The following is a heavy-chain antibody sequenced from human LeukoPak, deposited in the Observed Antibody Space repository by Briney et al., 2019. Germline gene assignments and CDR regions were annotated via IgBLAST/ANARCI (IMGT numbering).Heavy chain of an antibody. CDR3: AKDAGPDIVVVPAALDY. V-gene: IGHV3-30*18. J-gene: IGHJ4*02. Sequence: GRSLRLSCAASGFTFSSYGMHWDRQAPGNGLEWVAVISYDGSNKYYADSVKDRFTISRDNSKNTLYLQMNSLRAEDTAVYYCAKDAGPDIVVVPAALDYWGQGTLVTVSS. D-gene: IGHD2-2*01. CDR1: GFTFSSYG. CDR2: ISYDGSNK.